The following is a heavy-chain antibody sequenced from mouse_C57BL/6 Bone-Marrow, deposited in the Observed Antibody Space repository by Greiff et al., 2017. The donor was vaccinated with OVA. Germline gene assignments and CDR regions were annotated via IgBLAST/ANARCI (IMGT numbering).Heavy chain of an antibody. J-gene: IGHJ2*01. V-gene: IGHV1-55*01. CDR2: IYPGSGST. Sequence: QVQLKESGAELVKPGASVKMSCKASGYTFTSYWITWVKQRPGQGLEWIGDIYPGSGSTNYNEKFKSKATLTVDTSSSTAYMQLSSLTSEDSAVYYCVPSTMVKGGYYFDYWGQGTTLTVSS. D-gene: IGHD2-2*01. CDR3: VPSTMVKGGYYFDY. CDR1: GYTFTSYW.